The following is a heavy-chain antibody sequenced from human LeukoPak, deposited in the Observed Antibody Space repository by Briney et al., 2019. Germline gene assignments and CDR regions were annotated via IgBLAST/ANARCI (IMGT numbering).Heavy chain of an antibody. V-gene: IGHV1-2*02. Sequence: GASVKVSCKASGYTFTGYYMHWVRQAPGQGLEWMGWINPNSGGTNYAQKFQGRVTMTRDTSISTAYMELSRLRSDDTAVYYCARARDSRITMIVGFDYWGQGTLVTVSS. CDR2: INPNSGGT. CDR3: ARARDSRITMIVGFDY. D-gene: IGHD3-22*01. J-gene: IGHJ4*02. CDR1: GYTFTGYY.